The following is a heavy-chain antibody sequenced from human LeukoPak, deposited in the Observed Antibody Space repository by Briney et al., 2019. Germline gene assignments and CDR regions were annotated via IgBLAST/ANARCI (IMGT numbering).Heavy chain of an antibody. D-gene: IGHD3-22*01. CDR3: AKWGFSDRSGANFHS. Sequence: GGSLRLSCEASGFTFSNYAMSWVRQAPGKGLEWVSTVTASARRTYYADSVQGRFTISRDNSNNTLFLQVNSLRADDTAVYHCAKWGFSDRSGANFHSWGQGTLVPVSS. V-gene: IGHV3-23*01. J-gene: IGHJ4*02. CDR2: VTASARRT. CDR1: GFTFSNYA.